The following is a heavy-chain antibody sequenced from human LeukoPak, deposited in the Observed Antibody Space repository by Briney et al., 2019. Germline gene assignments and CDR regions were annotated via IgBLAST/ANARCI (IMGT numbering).Heavy chain of an antibody. D-gene: IGHD1-26*01. CDR3: AKTTLIVGATYFDY. CDR2: ISGSGGST. CDR1: GFTFSSHA. V-gene: IGHV3-23*01. Sequence: GGSLRLSCAASGFTFSSHAMSWVRQAAGKGLEWVSAISGSGGSTYYADSVKGRFTISRDNSKNTLYLQMNSLRAEDTAVYYCAKTTLIVGATYFDYWGQGTLVTVSS. J-gene: IGHJ4*02.